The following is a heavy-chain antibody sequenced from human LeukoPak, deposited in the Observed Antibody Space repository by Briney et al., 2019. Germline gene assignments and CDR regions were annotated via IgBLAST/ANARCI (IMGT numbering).Heavy chain of an antibody. Sequence: GGSLRLSCAASGFSFSSYNMNWVRQAPGKGLEWVSYISSSSNTIYYADSVKGRFTISRDNANNSLYLQMNSLRDEDTAVYYWARNPWFGEFLFDYWGQGTLVTVSS. J-gene: IGHJ4*02. CDR1: GFSFSSYN. V-gene: IGHV3-48*02. D-gene: IGHD3-10*01. CDR2: ISSSSNTI. CDR3: ARNPWFGEFLFDY.